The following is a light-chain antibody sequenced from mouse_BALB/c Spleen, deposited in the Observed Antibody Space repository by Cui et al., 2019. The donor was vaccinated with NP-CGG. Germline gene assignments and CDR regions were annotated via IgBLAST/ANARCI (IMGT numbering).Light chain of an antibody. Sequence: QALVIHELALTTSPGETVTLTCRSSTGAVTTSNYANWVQEKPDHLFTGLIGGTNNRAPGVPARFSGSLIGDKAALTITGAQTEDEAIYFCALWYSNHWVFGGGTKLTVL. V-gene: IGLV1*01. CDR2: GTN. CDR1: TGAVTTSNY. J-gene: IGLJ1*01. CDR3: ALWYSNHWV.